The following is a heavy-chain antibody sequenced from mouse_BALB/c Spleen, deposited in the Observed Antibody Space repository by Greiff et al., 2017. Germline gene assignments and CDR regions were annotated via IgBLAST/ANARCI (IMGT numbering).Heavy chain of an antibody. J-gene: IGHJ1*01. CDR1: GYTFTSYW. CDR3: TRGGDGYYEGYFDV. Sequence: QVQLQQSGAELARPGASVKLSCKASGYTFTSYWMQWVKQRPGQGLEWIGAIYPGDGDTRYTQKFKGKATLTADKSSSTAYMQLSSLASEDSAVYYCTRGGDGYYEGYFDVWGAGTTVTVSS. CDR2: IYPGDGDT. D-gene: IGHD2-3*01. V-gene: IGHV1-87*01.